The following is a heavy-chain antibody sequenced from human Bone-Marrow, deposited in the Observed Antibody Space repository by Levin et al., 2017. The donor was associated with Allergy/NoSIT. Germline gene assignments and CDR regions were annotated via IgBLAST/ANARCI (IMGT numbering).Heavy chain of an antibody. D-gene: IGHD6-13*01. CDR1: GYSFTNNW. Sequence: SGGSLRLSCKGSGYSFTNNWIGWVRQMPGKGLEWMGIIFPGDSDTKYSPSFQGRVTISVDKSVRTAYLQWSSLEASDTAMYYCATAAAAGALYYFDFWGQGTLVTVSS. V-gene: IGHV5-51*01. J-gene: IGHJ4*02. CDR3: ATAAAAGALYYFDF. CDR2: IFPGDSDT.